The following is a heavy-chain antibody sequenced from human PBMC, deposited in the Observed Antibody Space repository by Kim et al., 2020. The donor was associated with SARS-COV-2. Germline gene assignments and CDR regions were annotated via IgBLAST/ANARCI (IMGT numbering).Heavy chain of an antibody. V-gene: IGHV4-34*01. Sequence: SETLSLTCAVYGGSFSGYYWSWIRQPPGKGLEWIGEINHSGSTNYNPSLKSRVTISVDTSKKQFSLKLSSATAADTAVYYCARVGADYWGQGTLVTVSS. D-gene: IGHD1-26*01. CDR1: GGSFSGYY. J-gene: IGHJ4*02. CDR3: ARVGADY. CDR2: INHSGST.